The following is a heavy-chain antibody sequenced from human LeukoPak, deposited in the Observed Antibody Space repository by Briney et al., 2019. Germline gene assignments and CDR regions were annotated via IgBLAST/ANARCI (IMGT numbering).Heavy chain of an antibody. V-gene: IGHV3-23*01. D-gene: IGHD6-19*01. J-gene: IGHJ4*02. CDR2: ISGSGGST. CDR1: GFTFSSYA. CDR3: AKTDSSGWTYYFDY. Sequence: GGSLRLSCAASGFTFSSYAMSWVRQAPGKGLEWVSAISGSGGSTYYADSVKGRFTISRDNSKNTLYLQMNSLRADDTAVYYCAKTDSSGWTYYFDYWGQGTPVTVSS.